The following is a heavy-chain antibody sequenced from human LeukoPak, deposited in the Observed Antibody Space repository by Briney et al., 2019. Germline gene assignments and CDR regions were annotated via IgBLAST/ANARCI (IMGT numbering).Heavy chain of an antibody. V-gene: IGHV4-59*01. CDR1: GGSISNSY. D-gene: IGHD3-10*01. Sequence: SETLSLTCTVSGGSISNSYWSWIRQPPGKGLEWIGYIYNSGSTNYNPSLTSRVTISVDTSKNQSSLKLSSVTAADTAFYYCARRGTYSGGFTYWGQGTLVTVSS. CDR2: IYNSGST. J-gene: IGHJ4*02. CDR3: ARRGTYSGGFTY.